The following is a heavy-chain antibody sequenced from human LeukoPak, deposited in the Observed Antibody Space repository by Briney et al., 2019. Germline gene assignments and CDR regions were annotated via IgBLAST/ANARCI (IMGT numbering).Heavy chain of an antibody. D-gene: IGHD3-10*01. V-gene: IGHV3-66*01. CDR1: GFTFSSYS. J-gene: IGHJ5*02. CDR2: IYSGGST. CDR3: ARAAEYSSDLLS. Sequence: PGGSLRLSCAASGFTFSSYSMNWVRQAPGKGLEWVSVIYSGGSTYYADSVKGRFTISRDNSKNTLYLQMNSLRAEDTAVYYCARAAEYSSDLLSWGQGTLVTVSS.